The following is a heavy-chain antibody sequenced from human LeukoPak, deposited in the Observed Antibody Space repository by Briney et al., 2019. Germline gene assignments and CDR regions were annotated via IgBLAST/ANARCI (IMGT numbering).Heavy chain of an antibody. CDR3: ARDPSTARYSNYWANNVFDP. V-gene: IGHV3-30*04. J-gene: IGHJ5*02. Sequence: GTSLRLSCAASGFTFSTYPMHWVRQAPGKRLEWVALISYDGSKEFLADSVKGRFSISRDNAKNTLYLQMNSLRAEDTAVYYCARDPSTARYSNYWANNVFDPWGQGTLVTVSS. CDR1: GFTFSTYP. D-gene: IGHD6-13*01. CDR2: ISYDGSKE.